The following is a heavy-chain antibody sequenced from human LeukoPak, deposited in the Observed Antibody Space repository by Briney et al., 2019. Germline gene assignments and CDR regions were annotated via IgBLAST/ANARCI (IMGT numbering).Heavy chain of an antibody. J-gene: IGHJ4*02. Sequence: PGGSLRLSCAASGFGVRTTYMSWVRPAPGKGLEWVSVLYTGGGTDHADSVKGRFTISRDNSKNTLSLQMNSLRVEDTAIYYCTRSGYRHPYHFDSWGQGTLVTVSS. CDR2: LYTGGGT. CDR3: TRSGYRHPYHFDS. D-gene: IGHD3-22*01. V-gene: IGHV3-53*01. CDR1: GFGVRTTY.